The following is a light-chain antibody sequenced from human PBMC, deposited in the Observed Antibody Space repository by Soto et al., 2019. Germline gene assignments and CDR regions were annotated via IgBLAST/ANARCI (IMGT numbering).Light chain of an antibody. CDR1: SSDVGGYNY. J-gene: IGLJ1*01. V-gene: IGLV2-14*01. CDR2: DVS. Sequence: QSVLTQPASVSGSPGQSITISCTGTSSDVGGYNYVSWYQQHPGKAPKLMIYDVSNRPSGVSNRFSGSKSGNTASLTISGLQAEDDADYYCSSYTSSSTLVFGTGTKLPVL. CDR3: SSYTSSSTLV.